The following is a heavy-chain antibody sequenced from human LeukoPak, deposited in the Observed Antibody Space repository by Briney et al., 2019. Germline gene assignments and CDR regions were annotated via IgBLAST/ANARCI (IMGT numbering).Heavy chain of an antibody. CDR3: ARGRLIMGATAFDY. CDR2: IYTSGST. D-gene: IGHD1-26*01. Sequence: PSETLSLTCTVSGGSISSYYWSWIRQPAGKGLEWIGRIYTSGSTNYNPSLKSRVTMSVDMSKNQFSLRLTSVTATDTAVYYCARGRLIMGATAFDYWGQGALVTVSS. CDR1: GGSISSYY. V-gene: IGHV4-4*07. J-gene: IGHJ4*02.